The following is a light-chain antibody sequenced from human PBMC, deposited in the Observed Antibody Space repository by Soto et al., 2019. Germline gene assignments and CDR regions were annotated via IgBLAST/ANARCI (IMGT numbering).Light chain of an antibody. J-gene: IGLJ2*01. CDR2: EVN. Sequence: QSALTQPASVSGSPGQSITISCTGSSSDFGSNNFVSWYPQHPGKAPQFMIYEVNKRPPVISNRFSGSKSGNKASLTISGLQAEDEADYYCCSYAGATSLVFGGGTKLTVL. CDR3: CSYAGATSLV. V-gene: IGLV2-23*02. CDR1: SSDFGSNNF.